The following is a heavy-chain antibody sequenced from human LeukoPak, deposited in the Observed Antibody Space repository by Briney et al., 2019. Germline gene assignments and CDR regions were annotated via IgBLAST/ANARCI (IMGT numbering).Heavy chain of an antibody. J-gene: IGHJ4*02. CDR1: GLTFSNAW. D-gene: IGHD6-6*01. V-gene: IGHV3-15*01. Sequence: GGSLRLFCAASGLTFSNAWMSWVRQAPGKGLEWVGRIKSKVHGGTTDYAAPVKGRFTMSRDDSKDTLYLQMNSLKIEDTAVYYCTTAPSATDYWGPGTLVTVSS. CDR3: TTAPSATDY. CDR2: IKSKVHGGTT.